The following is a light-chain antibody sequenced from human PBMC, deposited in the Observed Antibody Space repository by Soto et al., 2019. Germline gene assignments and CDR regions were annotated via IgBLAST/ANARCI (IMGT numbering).Light chain of an antibody. CDR1: QSVSSGY. V-gene: IGKV3-20*01. CDR2: GAS. Sequence: EIVLTQSPGTLSLSPGERATLSCRASQSVSSGYLVWYQQKPGQAPRLLIYGASSRATGIPDRFSGSGSRTDFTLTISRLEPEDFAVYYCQQYGSSPPWTFGQGTRVEIK. J-gene: IGKJ1*01. CDR3: QQYGSSPPWT.